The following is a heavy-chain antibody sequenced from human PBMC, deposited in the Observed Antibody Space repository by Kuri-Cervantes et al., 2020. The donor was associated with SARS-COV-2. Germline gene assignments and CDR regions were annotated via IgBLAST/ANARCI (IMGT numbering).Heavy chain of an antibody. Sequence: GESLKSSCAASAITFSSYAMHWVRQAPGKGLEWVAIISYDGSNKYYADSVKGRFTISRDNFKNTLYLQMNGLRAEDTAVYYCARDRVGVHDYWGQGTLVTVSS. J-gene: IGHJ4*02. D-gene: IGHD2-21*01. CDR3: ARDRVGVHDY. CDR2: ISYDGSNK. CDR1: AITFSSYA. V-gene: IGHV3-30-3*01.